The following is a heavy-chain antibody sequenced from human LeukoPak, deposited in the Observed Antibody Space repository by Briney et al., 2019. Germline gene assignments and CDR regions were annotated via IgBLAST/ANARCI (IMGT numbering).Heavy chain of an antibody. D-gene: IGHD2-21*02. Sequence: GGSLRLSCAASGFTFSSYAMHWVRQAPGKGLEWVAVISYDGSNKYYADSVKGRFTISRDNSKNTLYLQMNSLRAEDTAVYYCARARGYCGGDCHSEVNDYWGQGTLVTVSS. CDR3: ARARGYCGGDCHSEVNDY. CDR2: ISYDGSNK. CDR1: GFTFSSYA. V-gene: IGHV3-30-3*01. J-gene: IGHJ4*02.